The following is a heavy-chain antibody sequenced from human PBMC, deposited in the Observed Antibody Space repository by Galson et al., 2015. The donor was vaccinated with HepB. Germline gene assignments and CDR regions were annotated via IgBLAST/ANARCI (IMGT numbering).Heavy chain of an antibody. V-gene: IGHV1-69*13. J-gene: IGHJ6*02. D-gene: IGHD1-1*01. Sequence: SVKVSCKASGGTFSSYAISWVRQAPGQGLEWMGGIIPIFGTANYAQKFQGRVTITADESTSTAYMELSSLRSEDTAVYYCAGTTGTTWGYYYYGMDVWGQGTTVTVSS. CDR2: IIPIFGTA. CDR1: GGTFSSYA. CDR3: AGTTGTTWGYYYYGMDV.